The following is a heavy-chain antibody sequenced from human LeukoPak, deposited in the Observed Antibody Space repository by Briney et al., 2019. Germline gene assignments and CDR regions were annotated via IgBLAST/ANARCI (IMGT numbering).Heavy chain of an antibody. CDR3: SRDPRHNDY. CDR1: GFTFSTYG. CDR2: ISGSAGTT. V-gene: IGHV3-23*01. Sequence: PGGSLRLSCAAAGFTFSTYGMSWVRQAPGKGLEWVSAISGSAGTTYYADSVKGRFTISRDNSKNTLYLQMNSLRAEDTAVYYCSRDPRHNDYWGQGTLVTVSS. J-gene: IGHJ4*02.